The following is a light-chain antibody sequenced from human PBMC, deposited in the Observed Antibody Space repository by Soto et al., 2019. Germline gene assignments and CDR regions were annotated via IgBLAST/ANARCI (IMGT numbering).Light chain of an antibody. J-gene: IGKJ1*01. V-gene: IGKV3-20*01. CDR2: GAS. CDR3: QQYGSSPPWT. CDR1: HSVSSSY. Sequence: EIVLTQSPGTLSLSPGERATLSCRASHSVSSSYLAWYQQKPGQAPRLLIYGASSRATGIPDRFSGSGSGTDFTLTISRLEPEDFAAYYCQQYGSSPPWTFGQGTKVEIK.